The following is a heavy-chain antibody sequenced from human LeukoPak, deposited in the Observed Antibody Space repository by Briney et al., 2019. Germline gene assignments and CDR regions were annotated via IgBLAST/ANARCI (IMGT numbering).Heavy chain of an antibody. CDR1: GGSFRSYY. D-gene: IGHD6-6*01. CDR2: IYYSGST. CDR3: ARVAGYSSFYYYQGMDV. Sequence: ASETLSLTCTVSGGSFRSYYWNWIRQPPGKGLEWIGYIYYSGSTNYNPSLKSRVTISVDTSKNQFSLKLSSVTAADTAVYYCARVAGYSSFYYYQGMDVWGQGTTVTVSS. J-gene: IGHJ6*02. V-gene: IGHV4-59*01.